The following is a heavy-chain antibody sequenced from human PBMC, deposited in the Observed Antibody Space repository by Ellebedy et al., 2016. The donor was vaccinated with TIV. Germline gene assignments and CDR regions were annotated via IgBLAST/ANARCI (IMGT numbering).Heavy chain of an antibody. CDR3: AKDRFPYYDSSGTTGYFDC. J-gene: IGHJ4*02. CDR1: GYTFTGYY. CDR2: INPDRGDT. V-gene: IGHV1-2*02. Sequence: AASVKVSCKASGYTFTGYYMHWARQAPGQGLEWMGWINPDRGDTKYPQSFQVRVSMTRDTSSSTAYMELSGLTSDDTAIYYCAKDRFPYYDSSGTTGYFDCWGQGTLVTVSS. D-gene: IGHD3-22*01.